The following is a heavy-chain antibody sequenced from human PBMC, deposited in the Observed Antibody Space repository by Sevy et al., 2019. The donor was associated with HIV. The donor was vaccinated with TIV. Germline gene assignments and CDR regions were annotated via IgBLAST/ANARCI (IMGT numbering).Heavy chain of an antibody. Sequence: GGSLRLSCAASGFTFDDYAMHWVRQAPGKGLEWVSGISWNSGSIGYADSVKGRFTISRDNAKNSLYLQMNSLRAEDTALYDCAKDAIRGAAGPFDYWGQGTLVTVSS. CDR2: ISWNSGSI. CDR3: AKDAIRGAAGPFDY. D-gene: IGHD6-13*01. V-gene: IGHV3-9*01. CDR1: GFTFDDYA. J-gene: IGHJ4*02.